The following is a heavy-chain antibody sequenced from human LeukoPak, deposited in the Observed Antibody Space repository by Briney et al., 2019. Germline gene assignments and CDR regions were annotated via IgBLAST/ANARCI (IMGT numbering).Heavy chain of an antibody. CDR3: ARNPLVGQLVYDAFDI. CDR2: IYYSGST. V-gene: IGHV4-59*01. Sequence: SSETLSLTCTVSGGSISNYYWSWIRQPPGKGLEWIGYIYYSGSTNYNPSLKSRVTISVDTSKNQFSLKLSSVTAADTAVYYCARNPLVGQLVYDAFDIWGQGTMVTVSS. D-gene: IGHD6-13*01. CDR1: GGSISNYY. J-gene: IGHJ3*02.